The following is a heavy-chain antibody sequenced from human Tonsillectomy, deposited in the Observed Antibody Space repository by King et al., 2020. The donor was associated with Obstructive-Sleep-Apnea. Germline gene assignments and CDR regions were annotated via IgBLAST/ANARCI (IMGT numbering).Heavy chain of an antibody. CDR2: INWNGSST. CDR3: ASLSSISAAGMLDY. J-gene: IGHJ4*02. V-gene: IGHV3-20*01. CDR1: GFTFDDYG. D-gene: IGHD6-13*01. Sequence: VQLVESGGGVVRPGGSLRLSCAASGFTFDDYGMSWVRQAPGKGLEWVSGINWNGSSTGYADSVKGRFTISRDNAKNSLYLQMNSLRAEDTAWYHCASLSSISAAGMLDYWGQGTLVTVSS.